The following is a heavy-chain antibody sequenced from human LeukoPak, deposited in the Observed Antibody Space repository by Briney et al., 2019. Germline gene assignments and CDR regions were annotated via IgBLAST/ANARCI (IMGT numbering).Heavy chain of an antibody. CDR2: ISGSGGST. J-gene: IGHJ4*02. D-gene: IGHD3-3*01. Sequence: GGSLRLSCAASGCAFSSYAMSWVRQAPGKGLEWVSAISGSGGSTYYADSVKGRFTISRDNSKNTLYLQMNSLRAEDTAVYYCAKDGNRITIFGVVTTTDYYFDYWGQGTLVTVSS. CDR3: AKDGNRITIFGVVTTTDYYFDY. CDR1: GCAFSSYA. V-gene: IGHV3-23*01.